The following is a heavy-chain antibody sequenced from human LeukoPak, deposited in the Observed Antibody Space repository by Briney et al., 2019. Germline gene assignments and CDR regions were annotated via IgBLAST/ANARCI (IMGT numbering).Heavy chain of an antibody. Sequence: PSETLSLTCTVSGDSISSYYWSWIRQPPGKGLEWIGYIYYSGNTNYNPSLKRRVTMSIDTSNNQFSLKLSSVTAADTAFYYCAGVTRRVSSGDYLFFDSWGQGTRVTVSS. CDR2: IYYSGNT. CDR3: AGVTRRVSSGDYLFFDS. V-gene: IGHV4-59*01. J-gene: IGHJ4*02. CDR1: GDSISSYY. D-gene: IGHD2-21*02.